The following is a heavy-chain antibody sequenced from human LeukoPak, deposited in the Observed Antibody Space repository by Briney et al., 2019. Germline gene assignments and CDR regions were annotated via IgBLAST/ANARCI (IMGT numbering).Heavy chain of an antibody. J-gene: IGHJ4*02. D-gene: IGHD3-9*01. CDR2: ISYDGSKK. CDR3: ARTIDGDYDILTGYPDY. V-gene: IGHV3-30*04. CDR1: GFTFSSYA. Sequence: PGRSLRLSCAASGFTFSSYAMYWGCQAPGKGQGWVGVISYDGSKKYYADSVKGRFTISRDNSKNTLYLQMNSLRAEDTAVYYCARTIDGDYDILTGYPDYWGQGTLVTVSS.